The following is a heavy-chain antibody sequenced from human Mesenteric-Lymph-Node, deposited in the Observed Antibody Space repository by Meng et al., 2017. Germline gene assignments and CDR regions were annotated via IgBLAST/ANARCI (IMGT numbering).Heavy chain of an antibody. Sequence: QMQLQEPDPGLVQPSHAVVLTFTVSGGSISSGDYYWSWIRQPPGKGLEWIGYIYYSGSTYYTPSLKSRVTISVDTSKNQFSLKLSSVTAADTAVYYCARGPTTYFDYWGQGTLVTVSS. CDR3: ARGPTTYFDY. CDR1: GGSISSGDYY. J-gene: IGHJ4*02. V-gene: IGHV4-30-4*01. CDR2: IYYSGST. D-gene: IGHD4-17*01.